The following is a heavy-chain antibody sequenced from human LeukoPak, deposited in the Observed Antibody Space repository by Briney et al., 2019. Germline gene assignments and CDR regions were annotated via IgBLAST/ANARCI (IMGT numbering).Heavy chain of an antibody. CDR1: GGSISSGSCY. CDR3: ARTGGGYYYYYMDV. V-gene: IGHV4-61*02. J-gene: IGHJ6*03. D-gene: IGHD3-16*01. CDR2: IYTSGST. Sequence: PSETLSLTCTVSGGSISSGSCYWSWIRQPARKGLECIGRIYTSGSTNYNPSLKSRVTISVDTSKNQFSLKLSSVTAADTAVYYCARTGGGYYYYYMDVWGKGTTVTVSS.